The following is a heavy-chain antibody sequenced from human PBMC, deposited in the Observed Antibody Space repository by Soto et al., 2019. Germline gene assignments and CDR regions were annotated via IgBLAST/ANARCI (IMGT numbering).Heavy chain of an antibody. J-gene: IGHJ6*02. D-gene: IGHD6-13*01. V-gene: IGHV4-59*08. CDR1: GGSISSYY. Sequence: QVQLQESGPGLVKPSETLSLTCTVSGGSISSYYWSWIRQPPGKGLEWIGYIYYSGSTNYNPSLKCRVTISVDTSKNQFSLKLSSVTAADTAVYYCARLPLIAAAGFYYYYGMDVWGQGTTVTVSS. CDR3: ARLPLIAAAGFYYYYGMDV. CDR2: IYYSGST.